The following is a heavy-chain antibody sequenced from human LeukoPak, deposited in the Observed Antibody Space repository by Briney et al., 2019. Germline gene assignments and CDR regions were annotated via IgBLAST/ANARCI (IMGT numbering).Heavy chain of an antibody. CDR1: GGSFSGYY. J-gene: IGHJ6*03. Sequence: SETLSLTCAVYGGSFSGYYWSWIRQPPGKGLEWIGEINHSGSTNYNPSLKSRVTISVDTTKNQYSMKLSSVTAADTAVYYCARRGYSSSWNYYYMDVWGKGTTVTVSS. D-gene: IGHD6-13*01. CDR2: INHSGST. CDR3: ARRGYSSSWNYYYMDV. V-gene: IGHV4-34*01.